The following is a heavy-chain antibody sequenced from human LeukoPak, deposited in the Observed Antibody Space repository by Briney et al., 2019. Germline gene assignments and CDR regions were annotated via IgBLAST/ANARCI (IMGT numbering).Heavy chain of an antibody. Sequence: ASVKVSCKASGYTFTSYAMHWVRQAPGQRLEWMGWINAGNGNTKYSQKFQGRVTITRDTSASTAYMELSSLRSEDTAAYYCARAVGLWFGELIDYWGQGTLVTVSS. J-gene: IGHJ4*02. D-gene: IGHD3-10*01. CDR3: ARAVGLWFGELIDY. CDR2: INAGNGNT. CDR1: GYTFTSYA. V-gene: IGHV1-3*01.